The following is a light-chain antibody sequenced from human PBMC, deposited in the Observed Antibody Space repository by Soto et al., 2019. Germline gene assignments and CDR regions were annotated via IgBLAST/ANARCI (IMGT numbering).Light chain of an antibody. Sequence: QSALTQPASLSGSPGQSITISCTGTSSDIGGYNDVSWYQQHPGKVPKLLIYDVTERPSGVSIRFSGSKSGNAASLTLSVLQAEDEADYCCSSGTSRKSWVFGGGTKLTVL. J-gene: IGLJ3*02. CDR1: SSDIGGYND. CDR3: SSGTSRKSWV. V-gene: IGLV2-14*03. CDR2: DVT.